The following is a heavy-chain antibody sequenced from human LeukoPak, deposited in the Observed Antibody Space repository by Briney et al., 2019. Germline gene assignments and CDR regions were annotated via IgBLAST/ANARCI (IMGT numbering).Heavy chain of an antibody. V-gene: IGHV4-39*07. D-gene: IGHD1-26*01. CDR2: FYYSGST. CDR3: ARDAGGSSGAAIDY. Sequence: TSETLSLTCTVSGGSISSSSYFWGWIRQPPGKGLEWIGSFYYSGSTYHNPSLKSRVTISVDTSKNQFSLKLSSVTAADTAVYYCARDAGGSSGAAIDYWGQGTLVTVSS. J-gene: IGHJ4*02. CDR1: GGSISSSSYF.